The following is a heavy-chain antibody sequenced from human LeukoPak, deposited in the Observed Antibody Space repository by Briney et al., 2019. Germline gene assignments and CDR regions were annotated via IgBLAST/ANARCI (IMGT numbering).Heavy chain of an antibody. V-gene: IGHV3-21*01. D-gene: IGHD2-2*01. CDR2: ISSTSSHI. CDR3: ARGYCSSSNCDVAFDI. J-gene: IGHJ3*02. CDR1: GFTFSSYS. Sequence: PGGSLRLSCAASGFTFSSYSMNWVRQAPGKGLEWVSSISSTSSHINYADSVKGRFTISRDNAKNSLYLEVNSLRAEDTAVYYCARGYCSSSNCDVAFDIWGQGTMVTVSS.